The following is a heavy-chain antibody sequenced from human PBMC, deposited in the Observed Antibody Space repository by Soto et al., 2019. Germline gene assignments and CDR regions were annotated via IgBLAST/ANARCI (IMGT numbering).Heavy chain of an antibody. J-gene: IGHJ5*02. V-gene: IGHV4-30-4*01. CDR2: IYYSGST. Sequence: PSETLSLTCTVSGGSISSGDYYWSWIRQPPGKGLEWIGYIYYSGSTYYNPSLKSRVTISVDTSKNQFSLKLSSVTAADTAVYYCARGGSMVRGVVNWFDPWGQGTLVTVPQ. CDR3: ARGGSMVRGVVNWFDP. CDR1: GGSISSGDYY. D-gene: IGHD3-10*01.